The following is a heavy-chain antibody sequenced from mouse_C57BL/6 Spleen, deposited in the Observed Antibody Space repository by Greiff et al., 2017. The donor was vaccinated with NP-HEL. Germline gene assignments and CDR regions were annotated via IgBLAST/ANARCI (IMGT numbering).Heavy chain of an antibody. D-gene: IGHD2-1*01. CDR2: IYPRSGNT. CDR1: GYTFTSYG. V-gene: IGHV1-81*01. J-gene: IGHJ3*01. CDR3: ARREDYGNSWFAY. Sequence: QVHVKQSGAELARPGASVKLSCKASGYTFTSYGISWVKQRTGQGLEWIGEIYPRSGNTYYNEKFKGKATLTADKSSSTAYMELRSLTSEDSAVYFCARREDYGNSWFAYWGQGTLVTVSA.